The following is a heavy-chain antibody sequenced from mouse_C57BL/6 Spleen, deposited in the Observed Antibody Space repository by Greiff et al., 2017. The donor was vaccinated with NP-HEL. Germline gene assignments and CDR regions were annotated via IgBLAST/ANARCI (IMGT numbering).Heavy chain of an antibody. J-gene: IGHJ3*01. V-gene: IGHV1-64*01. D-gene: IGHD3-2*02. CDR3: ARNLDSSAYVWFAY. CDR1: GYTFTSYW. CDR2: IHPNSAST. Sequence: QVQLQQPGAELVKPGASVKLSCKASGYTFTSYWMHWVKQRPGQGLEWIGMIHPNSASTNYNENFKSKATLTVDKSSRTAYMQLSSLTSEDSAVYFCARNLDSSAYVWFAYWGQGTLVTVSA.